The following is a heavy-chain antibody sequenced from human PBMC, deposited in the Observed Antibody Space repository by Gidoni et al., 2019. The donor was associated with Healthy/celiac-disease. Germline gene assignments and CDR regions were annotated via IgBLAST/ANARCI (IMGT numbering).Heavy chain of an antibody. J-gene: IGHJ4*02. CDR3: ARTCIAVAGSYYFDY. V-gene: IGHV2-26*01. CDR2: IFSNDEK. Sequence: QVTLKESGPVLVKPTETLTLTCTVSGFSLSNARMGVSWIRQPPGKALEWLAHIFSNDEKSYSTSLKSRLTISKDTSKSQVVLTMTNMDPVDTATYYCARTCIAVAGSYYFDYWGQGTLVTVSS. D-gene: IGHD6-19*01. CDR1: GFSLSNARMG.